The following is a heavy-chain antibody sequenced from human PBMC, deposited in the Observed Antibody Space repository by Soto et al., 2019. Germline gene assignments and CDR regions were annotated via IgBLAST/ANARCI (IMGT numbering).Heavy chain of an antibody. CDR1: GGSISSGGYY. V-gene: IGHV4-31*03. CDR3: ARDSGDFWSGYYLPYFQH. CDR2: IYYGGST. D-gene: IGHD3-3*01. Sequence: TLSLTCTVSGGSISSGGYYWSWIRQHPGKGLEWIGYIYYGGSTYYNPSLKSRVTISVDTSKNQFSLKLSSVTAADTAVYYCARDSGDFWSGYYLPYFQHWGQGTLVTVSS. J-gene: IGHJ1*01.